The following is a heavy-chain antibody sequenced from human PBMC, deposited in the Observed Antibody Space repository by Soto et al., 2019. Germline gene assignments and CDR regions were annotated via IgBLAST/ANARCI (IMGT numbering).Heavy chain of an antibody. J-gene: IGHJ3*02. Sequence: SETLSLTCTGSGGSISSYYWSWIRQPPGKGLEWIGYIYYSGSTNYNPSLKSRVTISVDTSKNQFSLKLSSVTAADTAVYYCARQPNPQKYCSGGSCTNYAFDIWGQGTMVTVSS. CDR3: ARQPNPQKYCSGGSCTNYAFDI. D-gene: IGHD2-15*01. CDR1: GGSISSYY. V-gene: IGHV4-59*01. CDR2: IYYSGST.